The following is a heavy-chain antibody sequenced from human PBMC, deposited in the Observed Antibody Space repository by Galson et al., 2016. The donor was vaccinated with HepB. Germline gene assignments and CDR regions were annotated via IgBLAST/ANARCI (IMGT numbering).Heavy chain of an antibody. J-gene: IGHJ3*02. CDR1: GFSLSSKGMC. V-gene: IGHV2-70*01. D-gene: IGHD3-22*01. CDR2: IDWDDDV. CDR3: ARATACGDYYDSRVWGAFDI. Sequence: PALVKPTQTLTLTCTFSGFSLSSKGMCVSWIRQPPGKALEWLINIDWDDDVYYNTSLKTRLTISKDTSKNQVVLTLTHMDPVDTATYSCARATACGDYYDSRVWGAFDIWGQGTMVTVSS.